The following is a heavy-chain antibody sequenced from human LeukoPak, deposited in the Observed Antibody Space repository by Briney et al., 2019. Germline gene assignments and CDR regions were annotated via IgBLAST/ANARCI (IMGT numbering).Heavy chain of an antibody. Sequence: GGSLRLSCAASGFTFSSYAMHWVRQAPGKGLEWLAVISYDGGNKYDADSVKGRFTISRDNSKNTLYLQTNSLRAEDTAVYYCARVDFEYSSTSSDYWGQGTLVTVSS. CDR1: GFTFSSYA. CDR2: ISYDGGNK. CDR3: ARVDFEYSSTSSDY. D-gene: IGHD6-6*01. J-gene: IGHJ4*02. V-gene: IGHV3-30-3*01.